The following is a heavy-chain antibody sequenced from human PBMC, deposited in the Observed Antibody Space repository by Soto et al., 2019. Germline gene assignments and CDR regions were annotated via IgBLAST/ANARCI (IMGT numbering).Heavy chain of an antibody. CDR2: IYYSGST. CDR3: AREGALWPRAFDI. Sequence: SETLSLTCTVSGGSISSYYWSWIRQPPGKGLEWIGYIYYSGSTNYNPSLKSRVTISVDTSKNQFSLKLSSVTAADTAVYYCAREGALWPRAFDIWGQGTMVIVSS. V-gene: IGHV4-59*01. J-gene: IGHJ3*02. CDR1: GGSISSYY. D-gene: IGHD3-16*01.